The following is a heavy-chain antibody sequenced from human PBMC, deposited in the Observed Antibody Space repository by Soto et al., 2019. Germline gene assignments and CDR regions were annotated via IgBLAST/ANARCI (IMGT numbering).Heavy chain of an antibody. CDR1: GFTFSDRY. Sequence: LRLSCAASGFTFSDRYMDWVRHAPCEGLECVGRTKNKANSYTTEYAASVKGRFTISRDYSRDSVYLQMNSLKTDDTAVYYCTIEGAYPGPDFDYWGQGTLVTVSS. D-gene: IGHD3-16*01. V-gene: IGHV3-72*01. J-gene: IGHJ4*02. CDR2: TKNKANSYTT. CDR3: TIEGAYPGPDFDY.